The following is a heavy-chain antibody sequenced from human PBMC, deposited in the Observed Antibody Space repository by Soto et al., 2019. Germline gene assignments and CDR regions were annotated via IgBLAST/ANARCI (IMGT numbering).Heavy chain of an antibody. CDR3: AKGLRSTLNFDY. Sequence: GGSLRLSCTASEFTFRSYAMTWVRQAPGKGLEWVSAISASGGSTFYADSVKGRFTISRDNSKDTLYLQMNSLRAEDTAIYYCAKGLRSTLNFDYWGQGTLVTVSS. V-gene: IGHV3-23*01. CDR2: ISASGGST. J-gene: IGHJ4*02. D-gene: IGHD1-26*01. CDR1: EFTFRSYA.